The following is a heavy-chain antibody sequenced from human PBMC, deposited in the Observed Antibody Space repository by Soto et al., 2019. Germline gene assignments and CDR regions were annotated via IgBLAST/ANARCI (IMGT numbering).Heavy chain of an antibody. CDR1: GGSISSYY. J-gene: IGHJ4*02. Sequence: PSETLSLTCTVSGGSISSYYWSWIRQPPGKGLEWIGYIYYSGITYYNPSLKSRATISVDTSKNQFSLKLTSVTAADTAVYYCARHGSNWGQGTLVTVSS. CDR3: ARHGSN. CDR2: IYYSGIT. V-gene: IGHV4-59*04.